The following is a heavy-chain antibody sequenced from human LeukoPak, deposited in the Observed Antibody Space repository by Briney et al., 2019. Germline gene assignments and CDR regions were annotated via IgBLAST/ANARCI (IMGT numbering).Heavy chain of an antibody. J-gene: IGHJ5*02. V-gene: IGHV4-59*01. CDR3: ARDSHSVDTATPRGFDP. Sequence: SETLSLTCTVSGDSISSYFWSWIRQPPGKGLEWIGYFHDSGSANYIPSLKSRNTMSVDTSKNQFSLKLRSVTAADTAVYYCARDSHSVDTATPRGFDPWGQGTLVTVSS. CDR2: FHDSGSA. D-gene: IGHD2-15*01. CDR1: GDSISSYF.